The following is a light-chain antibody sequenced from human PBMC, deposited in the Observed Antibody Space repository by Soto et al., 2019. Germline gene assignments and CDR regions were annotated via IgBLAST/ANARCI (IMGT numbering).Light chain of an antibody. CDR2: EVN. Sequence: QSALTQPASVSGSPGQSITISCTGPFSDVGGYNSVSWYQQHPGKAPKLMIYEVNNRPSGVSNRFSGSRSGNTASLTISGLQAEDEADYYCSSYTSSTTYVFGTGTKVTRP. V-gene: IGLV2-14*01. CDR3: SSYTSSTTYV. J-gene: IGLJ1*01. CDR1: FSDVGGYNS.